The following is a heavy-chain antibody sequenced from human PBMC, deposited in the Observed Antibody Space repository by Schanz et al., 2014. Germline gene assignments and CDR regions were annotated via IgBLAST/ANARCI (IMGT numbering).Heavy chain of an antibody. Sequence: EVQLVESGGGLVQPGGSLRLSCAASGYTFSDHFMDWVRQAPGKGLEWVSVIYSGDNTYYADSVKGRFTISRDNSKNTVYLQMNSLRAEDTAVYFCASLIGTPSAHFYGMDVWGQGTTVTVSS. CDR1: GYTFSDHF. J-gene: IGHJ6*02. CDR3: ASLIGTPSAHFYGMDV. CDR2: IYSGDNT. D-gene: IGHD1-7*01. V-gene: IGHV3-66*01.